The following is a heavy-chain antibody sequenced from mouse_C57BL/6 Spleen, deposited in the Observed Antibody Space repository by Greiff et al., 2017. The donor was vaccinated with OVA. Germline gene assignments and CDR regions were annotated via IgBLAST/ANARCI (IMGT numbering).Heavy chain of an antibody. V-gene: IGHV1-9*01. CDR3: ARSDHSNDNYALDY. D-gene: IGHD2-12*01. Sequence: QVQLQQSGAELMKPGASVTLSCKATGYTFTGYWIEWVKQRPGHGLEWIGDIVPGSGSTAYNEKFKGKATLTADTSSNTAYMQLRSLTTEDSAIYYCARSDHSNDNYALDYWGQGTSVTVSS. CDR1: GYTFTGYW. J-gene: IGHJ4*01. CDR2: IVPGSGST.